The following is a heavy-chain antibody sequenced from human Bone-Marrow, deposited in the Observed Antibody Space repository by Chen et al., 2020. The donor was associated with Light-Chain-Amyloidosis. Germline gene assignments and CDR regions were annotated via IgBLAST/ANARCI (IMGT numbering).Heavy chain of an antibody. Sequence: DVQLLESGGGLVQPGGSLRLSCAASGFTFRTSWMHWVRQAPGKGLVWVSRITPDGTSVDYADSLLGPFTISRDDAQNTLYLLINSLKGEDTAVYCCLREFTGYYEYWCPVTLVTVSS. CDR3: LREFTGYYEY. CDR1: GFTFRTSW. CDR2: ITPDGTSV. V-gene: IGHV3-74*01. D-gene: IGHD2-8*02. J-gene: IGHJ4*02.